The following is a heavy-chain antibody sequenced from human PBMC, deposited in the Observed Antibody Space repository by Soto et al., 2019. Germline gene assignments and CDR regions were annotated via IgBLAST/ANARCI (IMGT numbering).Heavy chain of an antibody. Sequence: XSVKVSCKASGYTFSSYALHWVRQAPGQRLEWMGWINAANGNVKYSQKFQGRVTITRDTSASTAYMELSSLRSEDTAVYYCARAVGQFDTWGQGTLVTVSS. CDR3: ARAVGQFDT. V-gene: IGHV1-3*01. D-gene: IGHD6-19*01. CDR2: INAANGNV. CDR1: GYTFSSYA. J-gene: IGHJ5*02.